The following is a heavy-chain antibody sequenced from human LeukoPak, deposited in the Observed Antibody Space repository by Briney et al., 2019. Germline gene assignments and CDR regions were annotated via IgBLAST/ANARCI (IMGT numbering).Heavy chain of an antibody. CDR3: ARPLGYCSSSSCPQLWFDP. J-gene: IGHJ5*02. CDR2: INHRGST. V-gene: IGHV4-34*01. Sequence: SETLSLTCTVYGGSFSGYYWSWIRQPPGKGLEWIGEINHRGSTNYNPSLKSRVTISVDTSKNQFSLKLSSVIAADTAVYYCARPLGYCSSSSCPQLWFDPWGQGTLVTVSS. D-gene: IGHD2-2*01. CDR1: GGSFSGYY.